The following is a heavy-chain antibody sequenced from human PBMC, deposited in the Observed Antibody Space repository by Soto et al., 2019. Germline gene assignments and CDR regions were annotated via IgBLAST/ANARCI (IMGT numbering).Heavy chain of an antibody. J-gene: IGHJ3*02. CDR3: ASPRDYCVTTSNCFIAFDI. CDR2: ISHSGSYI. V-gene: IGHV3-21*01. Sequence: AQLVESGGSLVKPGGSLRLSCAASGFSFGDYIMNWVRQAPGRGLEWVASISHSGSYIFYADSVKGRFTISRYNSRDSLYLQMNSLRVDDTAIYYCASPRDYCVTTSNCFIAFDIWGQGTRVTVSS. CDR1: GFSFGDYI. D-gene: IGHD4-17*01.